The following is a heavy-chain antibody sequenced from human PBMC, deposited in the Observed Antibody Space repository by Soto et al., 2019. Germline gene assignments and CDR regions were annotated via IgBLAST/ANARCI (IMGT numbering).Heavy chain of an antibody. CDR3: ARDGARILTE. CDR1: GFTFTTYG. Sequence: QVELVEWGGGVVQPGRSLRISCAASGFTFTTYGMHWVRQAPGKGLEWVAHIWYDGSNKYYADSVKGRFTISRDNSKGTVLLQMNSLRAEDTAVYYGARDGARILTEWGQGTLVTVSS. D-gene: IGHD1-26*01. CDR2: IWYDGSNK. V-gene: IGHV3-33*01. J-gene: IGHJ4*02.